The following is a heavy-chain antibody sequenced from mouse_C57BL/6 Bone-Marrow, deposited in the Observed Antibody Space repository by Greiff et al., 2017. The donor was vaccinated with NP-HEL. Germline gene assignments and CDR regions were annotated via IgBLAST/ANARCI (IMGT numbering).Heavy chain of an antibody. Sequence: QVTLKESGPGILQSSQTLSLTCSFSGFSLSTSGMGVSWIRQPSGKGLEWLAHIYWDDDKRYNPSLKSRLTSSKDTSRNQVFLKITSVDTADTATYYCARRDDYDGVYAMDYWGKGTSVTVSS. J-gene: IGHJ4*01. CDR1: GFSLSTSGMG. V-gene: IGHV8-12*01. CDR2: IYWDDDK. D-gene: IGHD2-4*01. CDR3: ARRDDYDGVYAMDY.